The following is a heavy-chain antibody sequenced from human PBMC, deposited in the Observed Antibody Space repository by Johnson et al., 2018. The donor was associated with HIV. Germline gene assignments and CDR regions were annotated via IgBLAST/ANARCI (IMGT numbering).Heavy chain of an antibody. V-gene: IGHV3-30*18. CDR2: ISYDGSNK. CDR1: GFTFSSYG. Sequence: QVQLVESGGRVVQPGRSLRLSCAASGFTFSSYGMHWVRQAPGKGLECVAVISYDGSNKYYADSVKGRFTISRDNSKNTLYLQTNSLRAEDTAVYYCAKERMGLAYCGGDCWEDAFDIWGQGTMVTVSS. D-gene: IGHD2-21*01. J-gene: IGHJ3*02. CDR3: AKERMGLAYCGGDCWEDAFDI.